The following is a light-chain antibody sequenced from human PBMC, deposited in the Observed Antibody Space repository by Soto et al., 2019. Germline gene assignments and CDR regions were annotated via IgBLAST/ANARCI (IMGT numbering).Light chain of an antibody. J-gene: IGKJ2*01. CDR3: QQYGRSPLLYT. Sequence: ENVLTQSPGTLSLSPGERATLSCMASQSVTSNFLAWYQQKPGQAPRLLIYGASTRAAGVPDRFSGSGSGTDFTLTITRLEPEDFAVYYCQQYGRSPLLYTFGQGTKLGVK. V-gene: IGKV3-20*01. CDR1: QSVTSNF. CDR2: GAS.